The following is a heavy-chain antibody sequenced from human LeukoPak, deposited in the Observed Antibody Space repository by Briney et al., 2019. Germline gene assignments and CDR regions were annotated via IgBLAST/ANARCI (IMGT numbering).Heavy chain of an antibody. J-gene: IGHJ6*03. CDR2: IYYSGST. Sequence: SETLSLTCTVSGGSISSGGYYWSWIRQHPGKGLEWIGYIYYSGSTYYNPSLKSRVTISVDTSKNQFSLKLSSVTAADTAVYYCARDPISDYMDVWGKGTTVTVSS. V-gene: IGHV4-31*03. CDR3: ARDPISDYMDV. CDR1: GGSISSGGYY. D-gene: IGHD3-9*01.